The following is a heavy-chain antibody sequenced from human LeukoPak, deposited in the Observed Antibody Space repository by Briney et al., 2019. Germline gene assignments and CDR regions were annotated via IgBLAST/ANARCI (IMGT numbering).Heavy chain of an antibody. CDR3: ARAPYIAARPYYFDY. D-gene: IGHD6-6*01. V-gene: IGHV3-11*04. CDR2: ISSSGSTI. CDR1: GFTFSDYY. Sequence: GGSLKLSCAASGFTFSDYYMSWIRQAPGKGLEWVSYISSSGSTIYYADSVKGRFTISRDNAKNSLYLQMNSLRAEDTAVYYCARAPYIAARPYYFDYWGQGTLVTVSS. J-gene: IGHJ4*02.